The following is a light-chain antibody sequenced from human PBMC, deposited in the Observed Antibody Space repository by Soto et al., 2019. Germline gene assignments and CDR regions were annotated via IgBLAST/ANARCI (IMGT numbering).Light chain of an antibody. Sequence: DIVMTQSPGSLAVSLGEPATINCKSSQSVLHSSKNNYYLAWYQQRPGQPPKLLIYLASTRESGVPDRFSGSGSGTDFTLTITSLQAEDVAVYYCQQYESTPPTFGQGTKLEIK. CDR1: QSVLHSSKNNYY. CDR2: LAS. J-gene: IGKJ2*01. CDR3: QQYESTPPT. V-gene: IGKV4-1*01.